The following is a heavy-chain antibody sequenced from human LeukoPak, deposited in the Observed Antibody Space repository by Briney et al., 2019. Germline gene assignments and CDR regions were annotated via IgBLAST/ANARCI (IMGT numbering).Heavy chain of an antibody. CDR2: ISWNSGNI. Sequence: GGSLRLSCAASGFTFDDYAMHWVRQAPGKGLEWVSGISWNSGNIGYADSAKGRFTISRDNANNSLYLQMNSLRAEDMALYYCAKGTYYDFWSGYFDVWGKGTTVTVSS. J-gene: IGHJ6*04. D-gene: IGHD3-3*01. CDR3: AKGTYYDFWSGYFDV. V-gene: IGHV3-9*03. CDR1: GFTFDDYA.